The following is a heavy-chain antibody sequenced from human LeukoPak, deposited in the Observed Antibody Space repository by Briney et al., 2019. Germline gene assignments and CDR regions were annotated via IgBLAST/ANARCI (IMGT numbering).Heavy chain of an antibody. V-gene: IGHV3-7*01. Sequence: GGSLRLSRAASGFTSSHYWMSWVRQAPGKGLEWVANIKQDGSERYYVDSVKGRLTISRDNAKNSVYLQMNSLRAEDTAVYYCARDRPTMFSYMDVWGKGTTVTVSS. J-gene: IGHJ6*03. CDR2: IKQDGSER. CDR1: GFTSSHYW. CDR3: ARDRPTMFSYMDV. D-gene: IGHD3-9*01.